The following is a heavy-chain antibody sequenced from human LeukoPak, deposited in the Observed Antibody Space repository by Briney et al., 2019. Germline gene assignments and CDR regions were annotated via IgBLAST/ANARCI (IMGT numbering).Heavy chain of an antibody. V-gene: IGHV3-20*04. CDR3: ERQGDGSNGYYFGY. CDR1: GFTFGNYG. CDR2: INWYGGST. Sequence: GGSLRLSCAASGFTFGNYGMSWVRQAPGKGLEWVSYINWYGGSTGYADCVKGRFTLFREHAKHSLYVKMNSLSAEDTALYYCERQGDGSNGYYFGYWAREPWSPSPQ. J-gene: IGHJ4*02. D-gene: IGHD5-24*01.